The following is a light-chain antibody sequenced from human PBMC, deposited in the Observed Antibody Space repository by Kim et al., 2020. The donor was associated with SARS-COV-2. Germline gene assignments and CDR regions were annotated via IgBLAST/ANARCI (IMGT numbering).Light chain of an antibody. CDR3: QQYKSYSRT. CDR2: DAS. J-gene: IGKJ1*01. Sequence: ASVGDRVTITCRASQSISSWLAWYQQKPGKAPKLLIYDASTLESGVPSRFSGDGSGTQFTLTISGLQPDDFATYHCQQYKSYSRTFGQGNKVDIK. V-gene: IGKV1-5*01. CDR1: QSISSW.